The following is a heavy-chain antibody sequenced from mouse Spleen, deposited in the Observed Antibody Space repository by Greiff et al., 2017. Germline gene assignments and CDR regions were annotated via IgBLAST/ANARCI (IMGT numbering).Heavy chain of an antibody. CDR1: GFTFSDYY. D-gene: IGHD2-5*01. CDR3: ARGSNLYAMDY. V-gene: IGHV5-4*02. J-gene: IGHJ4*01. CDR2: ISDGGSYT. Sequence: EVQLVESGGGLVKPGGSLKLSCAASGFTFSDYYMYWVRQTPEKRLEWVATISDGGSYTYYPDSVKGRFTISRDNAKNNLYLQMSSLKSEDTAMYYCARGSNLYAMDYWGQGTSVTVSS.